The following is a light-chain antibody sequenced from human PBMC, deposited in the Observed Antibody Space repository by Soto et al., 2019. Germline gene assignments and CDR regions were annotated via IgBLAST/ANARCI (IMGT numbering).Light chain of an antibody. J-gene: IGLJ3*02. V-gene: IGLV2-11*01. CDR1: TGDVGTYNF. Sequence: QSVLTQPRSVSGSPGQSVTISCTGTTGDVGTYNFVSWYQHHPGKAPKLMIYDASKRPSGVPDRFSASKSGNTASLTISGLQAEDEADYYCCSYAGSFTWGFGGGTQLTVL. CDR3: CSYAGSFTWG. CDR2: DAS.